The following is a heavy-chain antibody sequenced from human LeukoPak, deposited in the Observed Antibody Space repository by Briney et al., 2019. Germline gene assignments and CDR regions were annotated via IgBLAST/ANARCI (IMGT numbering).Heavy chain of an antibody. Sequence: ASVKVSCKASGYTFTSYYMHWVRQAPEQGLEWVGIINPSGGSTSYAQKFQGRVTMTRDTSTNTVYMELSSLRSEDTAVYYCARDAVGYCSSTSCPYGMDVWGKGTTVTVSS. J-gene: IGHJ6*04. V-gene: IGHV1-46*01. CDR2: INPSGGST. CDR3: ARDAVGYCSSTSCPYGMDV. D-gene: IGHD2-2*01. CDR1: GYTFTSYY.